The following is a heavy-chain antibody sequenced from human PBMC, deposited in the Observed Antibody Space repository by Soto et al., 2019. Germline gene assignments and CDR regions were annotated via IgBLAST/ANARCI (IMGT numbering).Heavy chain of an antibody. D-gene: IGHD4-17*01. Sequence: PAETLSLTCNVSGGSVSDYYWSWIRQAPGKGLEWVGYIRYRGVINANPSHKRRVIMSVDPNKIAFSLNLRSVTTADTADYFCAWDTAGEYGHWGQGSLVTVSS. CDR1: GGSVSDYY. V-gene: IGHV4-59*02. CDR3: AWDTAGEYGH. J-gene: IGHJ4*02. CDR2: IRYRGVI.